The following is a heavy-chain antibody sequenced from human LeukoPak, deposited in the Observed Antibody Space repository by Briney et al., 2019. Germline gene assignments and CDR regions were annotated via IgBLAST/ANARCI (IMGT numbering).Heavy chain of an antibody. CDR1: GFTFNSYW. V-gene: IGHV3-7*01. D-gene: IGHD6-19*01. J-gene: IGHJ4*02. CDR3: ARDVWTGVAVSDY. Sequence: GGSLRLSCVASGFTFNSYWMTWVRQAPGKGLEWLANIKEDGSIQYYLDSVRGRFTISRDNAKTSVYLQLDSLRADDTAVYYCARDVWTGVAVSDYWGQGTLVTVSS. CDR2: IKEDGSIQ.